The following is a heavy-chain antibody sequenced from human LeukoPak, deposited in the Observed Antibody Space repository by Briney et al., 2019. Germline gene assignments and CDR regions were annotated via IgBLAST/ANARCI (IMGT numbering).Heavy chain of an antibody. Sequence: GSLILSCAASGFSFSSYSMNWVRQAPGKGLEGVSYISSSSTTIYFEDSVKGRFTISRDNAKNSLYLQMNSLRDEDTAVYYCARRMGGQLVAFDIWGQGTMVTVSS. CDR2: ISSSSTTI. V-gene: IGHV3-48*02. D-gene: IGHD3-16*01. CDR3: ARRMGGQLVAFDI. J-gene: IGHJ3*02. CDR1: GFSFSSYS.